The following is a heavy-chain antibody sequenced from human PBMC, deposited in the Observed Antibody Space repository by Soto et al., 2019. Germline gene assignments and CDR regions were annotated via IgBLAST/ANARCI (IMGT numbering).Heavy chain of an antibody. Sequence: GASVKVSCKASGGTFSSYTISWVRQAPGQGLEWMGRIIPILGIANYAQKFQGRVTITADKSTSTAYMELSSLRSEDTAVYYCARYQGGFWSGYYTPHWFDPWGQGTLVTVSS. CDR2: IIPILGIA. V-gene: IGHV1-69*02. CDR1: GGTFSSYT. D-gene: IGHD3-3*01. CDR3: ARYQGGFWSGYYTPHWFDP. J-gene: IGHJ5*02.